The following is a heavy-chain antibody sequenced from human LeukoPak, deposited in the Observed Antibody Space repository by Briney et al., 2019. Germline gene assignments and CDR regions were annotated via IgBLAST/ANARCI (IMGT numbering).Heavy chain of an antibody. J-gene: IGHJ6*02. CDR1: GFTFSNAW. Sequence: GGSLRLSCAASGFTFSNAWMNWVRQAPGKGLEWVANIKQDGSEKYYVDSVKGRFTISRDNAKNSLYLQMNSLRAEDTAVYCCARDLGLDVWGQGTTVTVSS. CDR3: ARDLGLDV. V-gene: IGHV3-7*03. CDR2: IKQDGSEK.